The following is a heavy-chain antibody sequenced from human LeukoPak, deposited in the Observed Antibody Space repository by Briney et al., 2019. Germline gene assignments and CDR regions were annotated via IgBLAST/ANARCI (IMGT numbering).Heavy chain of an antibody. Sequence: GGSLRLSCAASGFTFSSYEMNWVRQAPGKGLEWVSYISGSGTTIYYADSVKGRFTISRDNAKNSLYLQMNSLRAEDTAVYYCAGEGSSSWYWFDPWGQGTLVTVSS. J-gene: IGHJ5*02. CDR1: GFTFSSYE. D-gene: IGHD6-13*01. V-gene: IGHV3-48*03. CDR2: ISGSGTTI. CDR3: AGEGSSSWYWFDP.